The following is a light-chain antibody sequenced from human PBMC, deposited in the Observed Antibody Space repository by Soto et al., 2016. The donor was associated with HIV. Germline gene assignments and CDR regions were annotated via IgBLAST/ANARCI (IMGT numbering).Light chain of an antibody. CDR1: QGSSGY. CDR3: QQYQTEEGT. CDR2: AAS. J-gene: IGKJ1*01. V-gene: IGKV1-9*01. Sequence: DVQLTQSPSFLSASVGDRVTISCRASQGSSGYLAWYQQKPGEAPKLLIYAASTSQSGVPSRFSGSGSGTEVILTISSLQPEDSATYYCQQYQTEEGTFGQGTTGGNQT.